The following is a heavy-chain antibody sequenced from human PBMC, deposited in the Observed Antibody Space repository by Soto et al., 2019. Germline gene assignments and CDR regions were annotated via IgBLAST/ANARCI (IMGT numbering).Heavy chain of an antibody. J-gene: IGHJ4*02. CDR1: GYTFTSYA. D-gene: IGHD6-13*01. CDR2: INAGNGNT. V-gene: IGHV1-3*01. CDR3: ARGRYSSSWRFDY. Sequence: GASVKVSFKASGYTFTSYAMHWLRQAPGQRLEWMGWINAGNGNTKYSQKFQGRVTITRDTSASTAYMELSSLRSEDTAVYYCARGRYSSSWRFDYWGQGTLVTVSS.